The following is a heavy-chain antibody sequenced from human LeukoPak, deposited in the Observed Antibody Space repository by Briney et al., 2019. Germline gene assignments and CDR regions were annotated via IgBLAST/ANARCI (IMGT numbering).Heavy chain of an antibody. CDR3: ARVSSGSTFDY. D-gene: IGHD1-26*01. CDR1: GYTITSYY. Sequence: GASVKVSCKTSGYTITSYYMHWGRQAPGQGLEWMGIINPSGGSTSYTQKFQGRVTMTRDTSTSTVYMELSSLTSEDTAVYYCARVSSGSTFDYWGQGTLVTVSS. CDR2: INPSGGST. V-gene: IGHV1-46*01. J-gene: IGHJ4*02.